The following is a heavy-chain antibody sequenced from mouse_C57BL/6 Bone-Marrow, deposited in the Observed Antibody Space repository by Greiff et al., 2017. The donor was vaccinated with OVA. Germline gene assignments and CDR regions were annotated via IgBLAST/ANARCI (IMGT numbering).Heavy chain of an antibody. CDR3: VRMGFYSNFDY. V-gene: IGHV10-1*01. D-gene: IGHD2-5*01. CDR1: GFSFNTYA. CDR2: IRSKSNNYAT. J-gene: IGHJ2*01. Sequence: EVHLVESGGGLVQPKGSLKLSCAASGFSFNTYAMNWVRQAPGKGLEWVARIRSKSNNYATYYADSVKDRFTISRNDSESMLYLQMNNLKTEDTAMYYGVRMGFYSNFDYWGQGTTLTVSS.